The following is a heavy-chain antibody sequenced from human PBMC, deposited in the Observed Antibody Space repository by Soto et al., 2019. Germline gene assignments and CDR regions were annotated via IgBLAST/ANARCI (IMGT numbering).Heavy chain of an antibody. CDR3: ARGGTVTTDSYYYYYYMDV. CDR2: MNPNSGNT. J-gene: IGHJ6*03. CDR1: GYTFTSYD. Sequence: GASVKVSCKASGYTFTSYDIKWVRQATGQGLEWMGWMNPNSGNTGYAQKFQGRVTMTRNTSISTAYMELSSLRSEDTAVYYCARGGTVTTDSYYYYYYMDVWGKGTTVTVSS. D-gene: IGHD4-4*01. V-gene: IGHV1-8*01.